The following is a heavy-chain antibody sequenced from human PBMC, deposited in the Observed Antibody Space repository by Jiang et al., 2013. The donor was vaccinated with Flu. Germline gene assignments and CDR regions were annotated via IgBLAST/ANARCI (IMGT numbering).Heavy chain of an antibody. CDR2: INHSGST. D-gene: IGHD3-22*01. Sequence: LLKPSETLSLTCAVYGGSVQWLLLELDPPAPRKGLEWIGEINHSGSTNYNPSLKSRVTISVDMSKNQFSLKLSSVTAADTAVYYCAKGSHFDSSGYYYFDYWGQGTLVTVSS. CDR3: AKGSHFDSSGYYYFDY. V-gene: IGHV4-34*01. J-gene: IGHJ4*02. CDR1: GGSVQWLL.